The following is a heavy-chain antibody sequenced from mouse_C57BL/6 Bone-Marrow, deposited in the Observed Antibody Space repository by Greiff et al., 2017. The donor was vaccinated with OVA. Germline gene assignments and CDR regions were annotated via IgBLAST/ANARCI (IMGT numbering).Heavy chain of an antibody. D-gene: IGHD2-12*01. CDR1: GYTFTSYW. V-gene: IGHV1-61*01. J-gene: IGHJ4*01. Sequence: VQLQQPGAELVRPGSSVKLSCKASGYTFTSYWMDWVKQRPGQGLEWIGNIYPSDSETHYNQKFKDKATLTVDKSSSTAYMQLSSLTSDDSAVYYGARAIRYDGAMDYWGQGTSVTVSS. CDR3: ARAIRYDGAMDY. CDR2: IYPSDSET.